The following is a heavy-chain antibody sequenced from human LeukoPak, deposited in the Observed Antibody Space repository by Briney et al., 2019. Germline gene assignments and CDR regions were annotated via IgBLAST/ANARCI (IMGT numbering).Heavy chain of an antibody. V-gene: IGHV3-74*01. CDR3: ARLMRYGSAPLYYFAIDV. CDR1: GFTFSIYG. J-gene: IGHJ6*02. Sequence: PGGSLRLSCAASGFTFSIYGMHWVRQVPGKELVWVSRIYGDGSTTFYADSVKGRFTISRDNAKNTLYLQMTSLRAEDTAVYYCARLMRYGSAPLYYFAIDVWGQGTTVTVSS. D-gene: IGHD3-10*01. CDR2: IYGDGSTT.